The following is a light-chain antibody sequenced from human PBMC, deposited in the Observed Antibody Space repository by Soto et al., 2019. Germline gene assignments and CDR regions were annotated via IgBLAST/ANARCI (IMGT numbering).Light chain of an antibody. CDR2: DAS. V-gene: IGKV3-11*01. CDR3: QQYTNWPLT. CDR1: QSVSSF. J-gene: IGKJ5*01. Sequence: EIVLTQSPATLSLSPGERATLSCRASQSVSSFLAWYQQKPGQAPRLLIYDASNKATGIPARFSGSGSGTDFTLTINSLEPEDFAVYYCQQYTNWPLTFGQGTRLEI.